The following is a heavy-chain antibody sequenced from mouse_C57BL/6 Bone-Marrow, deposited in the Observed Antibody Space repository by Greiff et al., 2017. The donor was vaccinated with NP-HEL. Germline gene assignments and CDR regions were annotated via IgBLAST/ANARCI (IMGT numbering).Heavy chain of an antibody. J-gene: IGHJ2*01. Sequence: QVQLKESGAELVRPGASVKLSCKASGYTFTDYYINWVKQRPGQGLEWIARIYPGSGNTYYNEKFKGKATLTAEKSSSTAYMQLSSLTSEDSAVYFCARGRGPPFDYWGQGTTLTVSS. D-gene: IGHD3-3*01. CDR2: IYPGSGNT. CDR3: ARGRGPPFDY. V-gene: IGHV1-76*01. CDR1: GYTFTDYY.